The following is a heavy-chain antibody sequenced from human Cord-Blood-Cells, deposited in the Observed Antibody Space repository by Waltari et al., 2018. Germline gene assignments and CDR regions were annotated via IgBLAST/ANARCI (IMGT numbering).Heavy chain of an antibody. CDR1: GGTFSSYA. Sequence: QVQLVQSGAEVKKPGSSVKVSCKASGGTFSSYAISWVRQASGQGLEWRGGISPICGTANYAQKCQGRVTITADKSTGTAYMGLGSVRAEDTAVYYCAGHDFWSGYYTGYYYYGMDVWGQGTTVTVSS. D-gene: IGHD3-3*01. V-gene: IGHV1-69*06. J-gene: IGHJ6*02. CDR2: ISPICGTA. CDR3: AGHDFWSGYYTGYYYYGMDV.